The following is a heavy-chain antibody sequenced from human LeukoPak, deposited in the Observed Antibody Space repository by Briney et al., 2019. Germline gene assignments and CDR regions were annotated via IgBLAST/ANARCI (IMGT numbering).Heavy chain of an antibody. D-gene: IGHD6-13*01. V-gene: IGHV5-51*01. Sequence: GESLKISCKGSGYSFTNYWIGWVRQMPGKGLEWMGTIYPGDSDTKYSPSFQGQVTISADKSISTAYLQWSSLKASDTAMYYCTRRIAAAGSIGTRYFDYWGQGTLVTVSS. CDR1: GYSFTNYW. CDR3: TRRIAAAGSIGTRYFDY. J-gene: IGHJ4*02. CDR2: IYPGDSDT.